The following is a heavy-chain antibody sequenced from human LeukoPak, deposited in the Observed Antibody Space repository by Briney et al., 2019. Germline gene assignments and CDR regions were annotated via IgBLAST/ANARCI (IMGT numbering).Heavy chain of an antibody. CDR3: ARDGRGFGDPSAFDI. J-gene: IGHJ3*02. D-gene: IGHD3-10*01. V-gene: IGHV3-33*01. CDR2: IWYDGSNK. CDR1: GFTFSSYG. Sequence: GGSLRLSCAASGFTFSSYGMHWVCQAPGKGLEWVAVIWYDGSNKYYADSVKGRFTISRDNSKNTLYLQMNSLRAEDTAVYYCARDGRGFGDPSAFDIWGQGTMVTVSS.